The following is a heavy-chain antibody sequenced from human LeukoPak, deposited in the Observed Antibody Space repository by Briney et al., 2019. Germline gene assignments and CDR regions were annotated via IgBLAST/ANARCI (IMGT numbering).Heavy chain of an antibody. CDR1: GFTFSSFW. CDR2: IKKDGSQK. Sequence: GGSLGLSCAASGFTFSSFWMSWVRQAPGKGLEWVANIKKDGSQKYYVDSVEGRFTISRDNAKNSLYLQMDSLRVDDTAVYYCTRVFGGYDVSDYWGQGTLVTVSS. V-gene: IGHV3-7*03. CDR3: TRVFGGYDVSDY. J-gene: IGHJ4*02. D-gene: IGHD3-3*01.